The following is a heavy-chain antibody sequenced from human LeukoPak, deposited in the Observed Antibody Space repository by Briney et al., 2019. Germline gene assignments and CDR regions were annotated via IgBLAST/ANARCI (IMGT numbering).Heavy chain of an antibody. CDR2: INHSGST. CDR3: ARGLSGYCSSTSCYAQEWGFDY. CDR1: GGSFSGYY. Sequence: SETLSLTCAVYGGSFSGYYWSWIRQPPGKGLEWIGEINHSGSTNYNPSLKSRVTISVDTSKNQFSLKLSSVTAADTAVYYCARGLSGYCSSTSCYAQEWGFDYWGQGTLVTVSS. V-gene: IGHV4-34*01. D-gene: IGHD2-2*01. J-gene: IGHJ4*02.